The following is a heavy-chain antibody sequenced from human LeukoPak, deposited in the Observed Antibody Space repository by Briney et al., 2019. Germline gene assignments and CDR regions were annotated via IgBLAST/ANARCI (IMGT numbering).Heavy chain of an antibody. CDR1: GFTFSRYW. J-gene: IGHJ4*02. CDR3: ASGSREW. CDR2: IKEDGSEK. D-gene: IGHD3-10*01. V-gene: IGHV3-7*01. Sequence: PGGSLRLSCAASGFTFSRYWMSRVRQAPGKGLEWLANIKEDGSEKYYVDSVKGRFTISRDNAKNSLYLQMNSLRAEDTSVYYCASGSREWWGQETLVTVSS.